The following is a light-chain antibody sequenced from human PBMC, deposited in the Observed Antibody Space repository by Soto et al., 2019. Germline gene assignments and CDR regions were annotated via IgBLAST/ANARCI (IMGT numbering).Light chain of an antibody. CDR2: EVN. CDR3: SSYAGSSNV. V-gene: IGLV2-8*01. CDR1: SSDVGGYNY. Sequence: QSVLTQPPSASGYPGQSVAISCTGTSSDVGGYNYVSWYQQHPGKAPKLMIYEVNKRPSGVPDRFSGSKSGNTASLTVSGLQAEDEADYYCSSYAGSSNVFGTGTKVTV. J-gene: IGLJ1*01.